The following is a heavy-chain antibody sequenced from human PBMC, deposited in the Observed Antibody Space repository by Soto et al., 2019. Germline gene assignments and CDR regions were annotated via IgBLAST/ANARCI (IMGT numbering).Heavy chain of an antibody. D-gene: IGHD3-10*01. CDR3: ARDVAGSGSYENYYYYGMDV. CDR1: GYTFTSYY. V-gene: IGHV1-46*01. Sequence: ASVKVSCKASGYTFTSYYMHWVRQAPGQGLEWMGIINPSGGSTSYAQKFQGRVTMTRDTSTSTVYTELSSLRSEDTAVYYCARDVAGSGSYENYYYYGMDVWGQGTTVTVSS. CDR2: INPSGGST. J-gene: IGHJ6*02.